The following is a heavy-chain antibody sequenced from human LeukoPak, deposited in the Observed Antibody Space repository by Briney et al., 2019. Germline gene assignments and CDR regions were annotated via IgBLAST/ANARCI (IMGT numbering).Heavy chain of an antibody. CDR1: GFTFSTHT. V-gene: IGHV3-21*01. CDR3: ARQDVAWNDVYWFDP. Sequence: GGSLRLSCAASGFTFSTHTMNWVRQAPGKGLEWVSSISSSGNAINYADSVKGRFTISRDNANNSLYLQMSSLRAEDTAVYYCARQDVAWNDVYWFDPWGQGTLVTVSS. J-gene: IGHJ5*02. D-gene: IGHD1-1*01. CDR2: ISSSGNAI.